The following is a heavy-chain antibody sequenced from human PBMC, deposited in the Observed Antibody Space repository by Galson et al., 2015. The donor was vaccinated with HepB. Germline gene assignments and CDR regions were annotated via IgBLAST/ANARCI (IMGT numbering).Heavy chain of an antibody. CDR2: ISSSSSYI. CDR1: GFTFSSYS. V-gene: IGHV3-21*01. CDR3: ARDISSGFSEAFDI. D-gene: IGHD6-19*01. Sequence: SLRLSCAASGFTFSSYSMNWVRQAPGKGLEWVSSISSSSSYIYYADSVKGRFTISRDNAKNSLYLQMNSLRAEDTAVYYCARDISSGFSEAFDIWGQGTMVTVSS. J-gene: IGHJ3*02.